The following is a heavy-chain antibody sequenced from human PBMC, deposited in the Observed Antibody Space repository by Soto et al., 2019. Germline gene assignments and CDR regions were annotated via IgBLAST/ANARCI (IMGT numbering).Heavy chain of an antibody. J-gene: IGHJ3*02. CDR3: AKDKSPLDITWAFDI. CDR2: ISYDGSNK. Sequence: GGSLRLSCAASGFTFSSYGMHWFRQAPGKGLEWVAVISYDGSNKYYADSVKGRFTISRDNSKNTLYLQMNSLRAEDTAVYYCAKDKSPLDITWAFDIWGQGTMVTVSS. V-gene: IGHV3-30*18. CDR1: GFTFSSYG. D-gene: IGHD3-10*01.